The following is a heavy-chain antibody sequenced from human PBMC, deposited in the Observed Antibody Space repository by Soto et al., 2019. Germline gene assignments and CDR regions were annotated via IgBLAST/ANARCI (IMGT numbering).Heavy chain of an antibody. Sequence: SETLSLTCTVSGGSISSGDYYWSWIRQPPGKGLEWIGYIYYSGSTYYNPSLKSRVTISVDTSKNQFFLKLSSVTAADTAVYYCARDLRTYGQWPAGMDVWGQGTTVTVSS. J-gene: IGHJ6*02. CDR3: ARDLRTYGQWPAGMDV. CDR1: GGSISSGDYY. D-gene: IGHD6-19*01. CDR2: IYYSGST. V-gene: IGHV4-30-4*01.